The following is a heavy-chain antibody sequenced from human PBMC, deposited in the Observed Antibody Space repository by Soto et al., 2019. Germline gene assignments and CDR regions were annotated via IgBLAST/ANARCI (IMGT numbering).Heavy chain of an antibody. Sequence: GESLKISCAASGFTFSNAWMSWVRQAPGKGLEWVGRIKSKTDGGTTDYAAPVKGRFTISRDDSKNTLYLQMNSLKTEDTAVYYCTTDHIPLDSGYDVDYWGQGTLVTVSS. J-gene: IGHJ4*02. CDR2: IKSKTDGGTT. D-gene: IGHD5-12*01. V-gene: IGHV3-15*01. CDR1: GFTFSNAW. CDR3: TTDHIPLDSGYDVDY.